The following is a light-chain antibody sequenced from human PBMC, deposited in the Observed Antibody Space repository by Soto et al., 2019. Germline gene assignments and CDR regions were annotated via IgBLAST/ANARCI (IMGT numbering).Light chain of an antibody. CDR3: QQYITDSRT. J-gene: IGKJ1*01. CDR1: QSISSW. Sequence: IQLTQSPSTLSASVGDRVTITCRASQSISSWLAWYQQKPGKAPKLLIYKASSLKSGVPSRFSGSGSGTEFTLTISSLQPDDFATYYCQQYITDSRTFGQGTKVDIK. V-gene: IGKV1-5*03. CDR2: KAS.